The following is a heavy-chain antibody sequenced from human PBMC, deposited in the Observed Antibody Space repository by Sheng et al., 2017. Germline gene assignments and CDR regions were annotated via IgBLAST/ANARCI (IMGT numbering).Heavy chain of an antibody. CDR1: GFTFSNFG. D-gene: IGHD3-10*01. Sequence: QVQLVESGEAWSSLGGPLRLSCAGSGFTFSNFGMHWVRQAPGKGLEWLAVVGDDGSLKYYADSVKGRFTGSRDNSKNTLYLQMNTLRAEDTAVYYCAKEDYHGPGNYYDHWGQGTLVTVSS. V-gene: IGHV3-30*18. CDR3: AKEDYHGPGNYYDH. CDR2: VGDDGSLK. J-gene: IGHJ5*02.